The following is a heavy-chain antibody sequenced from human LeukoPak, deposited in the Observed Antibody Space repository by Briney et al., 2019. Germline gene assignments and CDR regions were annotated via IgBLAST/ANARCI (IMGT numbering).Heavy chain of an antibody. CDR3: ARSRGAGPGAYFDY. Sequence: PGGSLRLSCAASGFTFSDEYMSWIRQAPGKGLEWVSYISNSGTYTNYADSVRGRFTISRDNAKNSLYLQVNSLRAEDTAVYYCARSRGAGPGAYFDYWGQGILVTVSS. J-gene: IGHJ4*02. V-gene: IGHV3-11*03. CDR2: ISNSGTYT. D-gene: IGHD6-19*01. CDR1: GFTFSDEY.